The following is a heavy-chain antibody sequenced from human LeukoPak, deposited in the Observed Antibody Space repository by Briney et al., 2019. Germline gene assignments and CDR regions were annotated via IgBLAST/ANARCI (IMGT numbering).Heavy chain of an antibody. CDR3: ARAMTYYYDSSGYTGAFDI. V-gene: IGHV3-20*01. CDR1: GFTFNGNS. CDR2: INCNSGST. Sequence: GGSLRLSCAASGFTFNGNSMSWVRQAPGKGLEWVSGINCNSGSTGYADSVKGRFTISRDKAKNSLYLQLSSLRAEDTAVYHCARAMTYYYDSSGYTGAFDIWGQGTMVTVSS. J-gene: IGHJ3*02. D-gene: IGHD3-22*01.